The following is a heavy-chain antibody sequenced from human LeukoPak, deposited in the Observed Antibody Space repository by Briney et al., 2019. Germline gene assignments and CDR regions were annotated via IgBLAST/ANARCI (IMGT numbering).Heavy chain of an antibody. CDR2: ISGSGGRT. CDR1: GFTFSTYD. CDR3: AGYYYDSSGYYNAFDI. Sequence: QAGGSLRLSCAASGFTFSTYDMTWVRQAPGKGLEWVSSISGSGGRTYYADSVKGRFTISRDNSKNTLNLQINSLRAEDTAVYYCAGYYYDSSGYYNAFDIWGQGTMVTVSS. V-gene: IGHV3-23*01. J-gene: IGHJ3*02. D-gene: IGHD3-22*01.